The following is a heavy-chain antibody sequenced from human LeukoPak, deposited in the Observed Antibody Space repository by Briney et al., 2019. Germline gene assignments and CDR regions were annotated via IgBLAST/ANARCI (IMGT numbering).Heavy chain of an antibody. CDR1: GGSISSSGYS. D-gene: IGHD4-17*01. V-gene: IGHV4-30-2*01. J-gene: IGHJ5*02. Sequence: PSETLSLTCAVSGGSISSSGYSWSWIRQPPGKGLEWIGYIYHSGITYYNPSLKSRVTISVDRSKNQFSLKLSSVTAADTAVYYCARAPGDYGWFDPWGQGTLVTVSS. CDR3: ARAPGDYGWFDP. CDR2: IYHSGIT.